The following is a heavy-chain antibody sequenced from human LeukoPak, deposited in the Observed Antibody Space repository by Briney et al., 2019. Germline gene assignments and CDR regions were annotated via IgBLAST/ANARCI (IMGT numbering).Heavy chain of an antibody. CDR1: GCSISSHY. Sequence: PSETLSLTCNVSGCSISSHYWSWIRQPPGKGLQWIGYIHYSGSTNYNPSLKSRVTMAIDTSENHFSLKLSSVTAAGTAVYYCARAACGLSASDYWGQGTLVTVSS. CDR2: IHYSGST. D-gene: IGHD2/OR15-2a*01. CDR3: ARAACGLSASDY. J-gene: IGHJ4*02. V-gene: IGHV4-59*11.